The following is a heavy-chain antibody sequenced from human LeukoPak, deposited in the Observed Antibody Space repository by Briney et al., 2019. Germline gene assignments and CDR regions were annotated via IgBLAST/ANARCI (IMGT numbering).Heavy chain of an antibody. CDR3: AIVLVDHDAFDI. CDR1: EYTLTKLG. Sequence: ASVKVSCKVSEYTLTKLGIRWVRQAPGQGLEWMGGFDPEDGETIYAQKFQGRVTMTEDTSTDTAYMELSSLRSEDTAVYYCAIVLVDHDAFDIWGQGTMVTVSS. V-gene: IGHV1-24*01. J-gene: IGHJ3*02. D-gene: IGHD2-21*01. CDR2: FDPEDGET.